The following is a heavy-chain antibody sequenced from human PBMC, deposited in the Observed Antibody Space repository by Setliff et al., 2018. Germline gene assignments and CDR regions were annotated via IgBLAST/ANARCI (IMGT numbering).Heavy chain of an antibody. CDR2: ISAYIGTA. D-gene: IGHD1-26*01. Sequence: ASVKVSCKASGYTFTSYGISWVRQAPGQGLEWMGWISAYIGTAKYAQKFQGRVTITADQSTRTAYMELSSLRSEDTAVYYCAIPSSGNFYFDYWGQGTLVTVSS. CDR1: GYTFTSYG. J-gene: IGHJ4*02. CDR3: AIPSSGNFYFDY. V-gene: IGHV1-18*01.